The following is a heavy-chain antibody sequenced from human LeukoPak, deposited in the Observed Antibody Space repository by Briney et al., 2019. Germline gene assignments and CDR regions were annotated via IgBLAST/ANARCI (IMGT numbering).Heavy chain of an antibody. Sequence: PGGSLRLSCAASGFTFSIYSMKWVRQAPGKGLEWVSYSSDSSSTIYYAVSVKGRFTISRDNAKKSLYLQMNSLRAEDTAVYYCARRLRYGDYAMYDAFDIWGQGAMVTVSS. V-gene: IGHV3-48*01. J-gene: IGHJ3*02. CDR3: ARRLRYGDYAMYDAFDI. CDR2: SSDSSSTI. CDR1: GFTFSIYS. D-gene: IGHD4-17*01.